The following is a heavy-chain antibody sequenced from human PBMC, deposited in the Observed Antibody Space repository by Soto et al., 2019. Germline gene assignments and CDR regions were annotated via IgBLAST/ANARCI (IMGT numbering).Heavy chain of an antibody. J-gene: IGHJ3*02. CDR2: IYSIGNA. CDR3: VRGDVFDI. Sequence: QVQLQESGPGLVKPSETLSLRCTVSDGSISGYYWSWVRQPAGKGLEWLGRIYSIGNANYNPSLKSRVTMSVDTSQNRFSLELTSVTAADTAMYYCVRGDVFDIWGRGTKVTVSS. V-gene: IGHV4-4*07. CDR1: DGSISGYY. D-gene: IGHD3-10*01.